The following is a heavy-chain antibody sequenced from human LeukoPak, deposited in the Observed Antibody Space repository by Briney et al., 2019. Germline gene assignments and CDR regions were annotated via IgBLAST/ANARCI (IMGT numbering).Heavy chain of an antibody. CDR3: AKNVVVKRYIDY. D-gene: IGHD2-15*01. J-gene: IGHJ4*02. CDR2: ISGSGRTT. V-gene: IGHV3-23*01. CDR1: RFTFSNHA. Sequence: GWSLRLSCAASRFTFSNHAMSWVRQTPGKGLQWVSVISGSGRTTEYADSVKGRFTISRDNSKNTLSLQMNSLRVEDTAIYYCAKNVVVKRYIDYWGQGTLVTVSS.